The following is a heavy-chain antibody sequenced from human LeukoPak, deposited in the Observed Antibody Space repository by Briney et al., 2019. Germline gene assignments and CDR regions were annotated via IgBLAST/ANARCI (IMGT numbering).Heavy chain of an antibody. Sequence: GRSLRLSCAASGFTFSNHGMHWVRQAPGKGLEWVAIILSDGSNKYYADSVKGRFTISRDNSRNTLYLQMNSLRAEDTALYYCAKDYRVGASQQDYWGQGTLVTVSS. J-gene: IGHJ4*02. CDR3: AKDYRVGASQQDY. CDR2: ILSDGSNK. V-gene: IGHV3-33*06. D-gene: IGHD1-26*01. CDR1: GFTFSNHG.